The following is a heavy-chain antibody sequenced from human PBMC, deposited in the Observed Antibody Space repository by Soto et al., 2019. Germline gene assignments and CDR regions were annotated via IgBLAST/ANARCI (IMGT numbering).Heavy chain of an antibody. CDR1: GFTFPIFA. J-gene: IGHJ3*02. Sequence: LRLSCAASGFTFPIFAMSWVRQAPGKRLEWISGVGGSNDDTHYADSVKGRFTISRDNSKNTLFLQMNGLRAEDTAVYYCAKDRVNHNSVWDAFDIWGQGAMVTVSS. CDR2: VGGSNDDT. CDR3: AKDRVNHNSVWDAFDI. V-gene: IGHV3-23*01. D-gene: IGHD1-20*01.